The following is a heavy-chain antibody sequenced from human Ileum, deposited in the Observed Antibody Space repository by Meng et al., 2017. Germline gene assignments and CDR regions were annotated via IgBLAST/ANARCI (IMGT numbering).Heavy chain of an antibody. D-gene: IGHD1-26*01. V-gene: IGHV4-61*08. CDR1: GGSVSRAGYQ. CDR2: AST. Sequence: QVPLQEPGPGLVRPSETLSLICTVSGGSVSRAGYQWGWIRQPPGKGLEWIGYASTNYNPSLKSRVTISLDTSRNQFSLSLSSVTAADTAVYYCARDHMGSLDYWGQGILVTVSS. J-gene: IGHJ4*02. CDR3: ARDHMGSLDY.